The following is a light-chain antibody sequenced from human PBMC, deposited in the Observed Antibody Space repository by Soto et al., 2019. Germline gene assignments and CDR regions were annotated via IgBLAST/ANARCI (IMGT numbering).Light chain of an antibody. J-gene: IGKJ3*01. CDR1: QDITNY. CDR2: TAS. V-gene: IGKV1-33*01. Sequence: DIQMTQSPSSLSASVGDRVTITCQASQDITNYLNWYQQKPGKAPKLLIYTASSLQSGVPSRFSGGGSGTDFHFSISSLQPEDIATYYCQQYDYLPFTFGPGTKVDIK. CDR3: QQYDYLPFT.